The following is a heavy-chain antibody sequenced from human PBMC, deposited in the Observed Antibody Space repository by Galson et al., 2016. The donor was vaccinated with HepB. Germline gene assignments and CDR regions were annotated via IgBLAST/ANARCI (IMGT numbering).Heavy chain of an antibody. V-gene: IGHV3-30*03. CDR3: ASSWSDCSGGSCYSGWFDP. J-gene: IGHJ5*02. D-gene: IGHD2-15*01. CDR1: GFTFSGHG. Sequence: SLRLSCAASGFTFSGHGVHWVRQSPGKGLEWVALITYDGSKIYYADSVKGRFTISRDNSKNTLYLQMHTLRAEDTAVYYCASSWSDCSGGSCYSGWFDPWGQGALVTVSS. CDR2: ITYDGSKI.